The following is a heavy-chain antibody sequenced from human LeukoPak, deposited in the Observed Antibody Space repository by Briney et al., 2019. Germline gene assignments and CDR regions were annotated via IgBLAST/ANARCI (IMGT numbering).Heavy chain of an antibody. V-gene: IGHV4-34*01. CDR1: GGSFSGYY. Sequence: SETLSLTCAVYGGSFSGYYWSWIRQPPGKGLEWIGEINHSGSTNYNPYLKSRVTISVDTSKNQFSLKLSSVTAADTAVYYCARSYSANSGNDWPYFEYWGQGIRVTVSS. D-gene: IGHD3-10*01. CDR2: INHSGST. J-gene: IGHJ4*02. CDR3: ARSYSANSGNDWPYFEY.